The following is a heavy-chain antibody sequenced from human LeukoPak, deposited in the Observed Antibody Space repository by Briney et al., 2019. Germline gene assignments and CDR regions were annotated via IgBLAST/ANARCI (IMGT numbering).Heavy chain of an antibody. CDR1: GGSMSSYY. J-gene: IGHJ4*02. CDR3: ARRARATVRGDYFDY. D-gene: IGHD3-10*01. Sequence: PSETLSLTCTVSGGSMSSYYWTWIGQPPGKGLEWIGYIYYTGNTNYNPSLKSRVTISADTSKNQFSLKLNSVTAADTAVYYCARRARATVRGDYFDYWGQGTLVTVSS. V-gene: IGHV4-59*08. CDR2: IYYTGNT.